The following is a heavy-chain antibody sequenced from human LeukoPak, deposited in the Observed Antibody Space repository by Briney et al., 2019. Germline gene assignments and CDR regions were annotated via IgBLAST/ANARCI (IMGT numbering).Heavy chain of an antibody. D-gene: IGHD3-10*01. V-gene: IGHV4-34*01. J-gene: IGHJ4*02. Sequence: ASETLSLTCAVYGGSFSGYYWSWIRQPPGKGLEWIGEINHSGSTNYNPSLKSRVTISVDTSKNQFSLKLSSVTAADTAVYYCARGHLYYYGSGSSPFDYWGQGTLVTVSS. CDR2: INHSGST. CDR3: ARGHLYYYGSGSSPFDY. CDR1: GGSFSGYY.